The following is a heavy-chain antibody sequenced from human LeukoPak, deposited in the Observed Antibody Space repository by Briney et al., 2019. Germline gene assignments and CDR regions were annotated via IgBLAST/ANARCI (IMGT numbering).Heavy chain of an antibody. Sequence: GGSLRLSCAASGLSVSSNYMTWVRQAPGKGLEWVSVIYSGGATYYADSLKGRFTISRDNSKNTLYLQMNSLRGEDTAVYYCAKDTEDIVIVPTAPLDYWGQGTLVTVSS. CDR1: GLSVSSNY. V-gene: IGHV3-66*01. CDR3: AKDTEDIVIVPTAPLDY. D-gene: IGHD2-2*01. CDR2: IYSGGAT. J-gene: IGHJ4*02.